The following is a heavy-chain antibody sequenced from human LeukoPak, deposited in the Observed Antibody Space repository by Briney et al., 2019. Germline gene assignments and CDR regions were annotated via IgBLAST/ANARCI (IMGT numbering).Heavy chain of an antibody. D-gene: IGHD1-1*01. CDR2: INHEGGAI. CDR1: GFTFSSYS. Sequence: GGSLRLSCAASGFTFSSYSMNWVRQAPGKGLEWVAHINHEGGAIQYVDSVKGRFTISRDNAKGSVFLQMNSLRAEDTAIYHCATYINWVAGDVWGQGTTVIVSS. CDR3: ATYINWVAGDV. J-gene: IGHJ6*02. V-gene: IGHV3-7*01.